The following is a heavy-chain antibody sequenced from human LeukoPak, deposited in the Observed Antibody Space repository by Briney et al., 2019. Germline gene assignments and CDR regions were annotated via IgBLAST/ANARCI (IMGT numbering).Heavy chain of an antibody. CDR2: IYHSGST. CDR1: GGSISSGGYY. CDR3: ARLRIAAAGTNYFDY. Sequence: SQTLSLTCTVSGGSISSGGYYWSWIRQPPGKGLEWIGYIYHSGSTYYNPSLKSRVTISVGRSKNQFSLKLSSVTAADTAVYYCARLRIAAAGTNYFDYWGQGTLVTVSS. D-gene: IGHD6-13*01. V-gene: IGHV4-30-2*01. J-gene: IGHJ4*02.